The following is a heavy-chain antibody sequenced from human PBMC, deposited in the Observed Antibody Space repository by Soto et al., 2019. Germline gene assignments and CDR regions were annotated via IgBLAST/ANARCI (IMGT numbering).Heavy chain of an antibody. CDR1: GFTFSRNT. V-gene: IGHV3-21*01. J-gene: IGHJ6*02. CDR2: ITSSGSYV. Sequence: PVGSLRLSCVTSGFTFSRNTMNWVRQAPGKGLEWVASITSSGSYVYYADSVKGRFSASRDNAKNSLSLQMDSLRPDDTAIYFCVKDEGIEAMDVWGPGTTVTVFS. CDR3: VKDEGIEAMDV. D-gene: IGHD3-3*02.